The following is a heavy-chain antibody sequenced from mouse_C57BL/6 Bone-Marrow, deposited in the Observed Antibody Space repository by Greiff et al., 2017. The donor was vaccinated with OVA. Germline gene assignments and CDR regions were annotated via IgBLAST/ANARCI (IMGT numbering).Heavy chain of an antibody. Sequence: VQLQQPGAELVKPGASVKLSCKASGYTFTSYWMHWVKQRPGRGLEWIGMIHPNSGSTNYNEKFKSKATLTVDKSSSTAYMQLSSLTSEDSAVYYCARSGVTTVPHFDYWGQGTTLTVSS. CDR3: ARSGVTTVPHFDY. D-gene: IGHD1-1*01. V-gene: IGHV1-64*01. CDR1: GYTFTSYW. J-gene: IGHJ2*01. CDR2: IHPNSGST.